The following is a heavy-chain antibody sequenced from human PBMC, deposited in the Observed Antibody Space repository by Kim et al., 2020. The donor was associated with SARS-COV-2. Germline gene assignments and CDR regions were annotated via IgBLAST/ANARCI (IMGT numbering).Heavy chain of an antibody. CDR2: ISAYNGNT. J-gene: IGHJ4*02. Sequence: ASVKVSCKASGYTFTSYGISWVRQAPGQGLEWMGWISAYNGNTNYAQKLQGRVTMTTDTSTSTAYMELRSLRSDDTAVYYCARDEEWFGSLPSIVGRSTVPLDYWGQGTLVTVSS. CDR1: GYTFTSYG. V-gene: IGHV1-18*01. CDR3: ARDEEWFGSLPSIVGRSTVPLDY. D-gene: IGHD3-10*01.